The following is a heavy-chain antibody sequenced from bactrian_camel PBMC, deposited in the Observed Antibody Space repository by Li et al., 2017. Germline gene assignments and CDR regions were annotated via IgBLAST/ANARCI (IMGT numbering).Heavy chain of an antibody. J-gene: IGHJ6*01. V-gene: IGHV3S1*01. Sequence: QVQLVESGGGSVAAGGSLRLSCAASGYSVNSDCIGWFRQAPGKEREGVARIWTGAGVTYYRDSVKGRFTISHDSAKSTVYLQMDKLDAEDTAVYYCAADKWYRGGCQGELRPDFAYWGQGTQVTVS. CDR2: IWTGAGVT. CDR1: GYSVNSDC. D-gene: IGHD2*01. CDR3: AADKWYRGGCQGELRPDFAY.